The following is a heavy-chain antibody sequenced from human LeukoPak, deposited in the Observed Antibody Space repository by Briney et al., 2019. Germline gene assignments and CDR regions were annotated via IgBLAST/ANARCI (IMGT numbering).Heavy chain of an antibody. CDR2: IRSSGDDT. Sequence: GGSLRLSCTASGFTFRNYVMSWVRQAPGKGLEWVSSIRSSGDDTSSADSVKGRFTIFRDNSKSTLYLQMNSLRAEDTAIYYCAKVPPPRGSGCSGGDDYGGQEPLATVPP. CDR1: GFTFRNYV. J-gene: IGHJ4*02. CDR3: AKVPPPRGSGCSGGDDY. D-gene: IGHD3-10*02. V-gene: IGHV3-23*01.